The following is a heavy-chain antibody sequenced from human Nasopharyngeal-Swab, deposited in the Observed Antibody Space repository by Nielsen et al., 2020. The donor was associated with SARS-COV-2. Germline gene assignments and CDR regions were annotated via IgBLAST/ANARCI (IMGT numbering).Heavy chain of an antibody. CDR3: ARDWRGRYFDC. J-gene: IGHJ4*02. Sequence: GEALKISCAASGFTFSDCYMSWIRQAPGKGLEWVSYISSSSSYTNYADSVKGRFTISRDNAKNSLYLQMNSLRAEDTAVYYCARDWRGRYFDCWGQGTLVTVSS. V-gene: IGHV3-11*05. CDR1: GFTFSDCY. CDR2: ISSSSSYT. D-gene: IGHD3-10*01.